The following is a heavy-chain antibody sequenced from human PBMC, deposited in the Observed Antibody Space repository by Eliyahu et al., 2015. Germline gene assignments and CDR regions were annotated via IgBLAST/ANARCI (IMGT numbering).Heavy chain of an antibody. CDR3: ARHRWGWGSDS. CDR2: ISXSGYT. CDR1: GXSISSDTYY. D-gene: IGHD7-27*01. V-gene: IGHV4-39*01. Sequence: QLQLQESGPGLVKSSETLSLXCTVAGXSISSDTYYLVLXRQPPGKGLEWIGTISXSGYTSYSTSLKSRVTISADSSQNQVSLKLSSVTTAETAVYYCARHRWGWGSDSWGQGTLVTVSS. J-gene: IGHJ4*02.